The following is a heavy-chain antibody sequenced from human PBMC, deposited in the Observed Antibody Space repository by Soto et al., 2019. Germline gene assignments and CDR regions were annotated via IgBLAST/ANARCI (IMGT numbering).Heavy chain of an antibody. J-gene: IGHJ3*02. Sequence: GSLRLSCAASGFTFSSYWMSWVRQAPGKGLEWVANIKQDGSEKYYVDSVKGRFTISRDNAKNSLYLQMNSLRAEDTAVYYCARRRFWCDFWSGYPADAFDIWGQGTMVTVSS. CDR2: IKQDGSEK. CDR3: ARRRFWCDFWSGYPADAFDI. V-gene: IGHV3-7*01. CDR1: GFTFSSYW. D-gene: IGHD3-3*01.